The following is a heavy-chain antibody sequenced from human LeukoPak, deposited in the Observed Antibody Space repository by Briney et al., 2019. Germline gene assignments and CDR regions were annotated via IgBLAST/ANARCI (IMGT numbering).Heavy chain of an antibody. CDR1: GFTLSTYS. J-gene: IGHJ4*02. D-gene: IGHD3-3*01. Sequence: GGSLRLSCAASGFTLSTYSMNWVRQAPGKGLERVSYNSGTSSLIYYADSVKGRFTISRDNAKNSLYLQMNSLRDEDTAVYYCVRDQFFSFDYWGQGTLVTVSS. CDR3: VRDQFFSFDY. CDR2: NSGTSSLI. V-gene: IGHV3-48*02.